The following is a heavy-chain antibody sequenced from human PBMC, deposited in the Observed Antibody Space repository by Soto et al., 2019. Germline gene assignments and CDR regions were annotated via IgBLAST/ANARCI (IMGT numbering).Heavy chain of an antibody. D-gene: IGHD3-10*01. J-gene: IGHJ4*02. Sequence: WIRLPPGKGLEWIGYIYYLGSHDYNPSLKSRVTISVDTSKRQFSLRLTSVTAADTAVYYCARDGYDGSGSPYPAYWGPGTQVSVS. V-gene: IGHV4-59*01. CDR2: IYYLGSH. CDR3: ARDGYDGSGSPYPAY.